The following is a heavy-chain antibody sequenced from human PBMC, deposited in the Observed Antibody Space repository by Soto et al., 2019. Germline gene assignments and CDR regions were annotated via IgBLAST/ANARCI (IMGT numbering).Heavy chain of an antibody. CDR2: IYHTGST. D-gene: IGHD3-22*01. J-gene: IGHJ4*02. CDR1: GDSISSGGYS. CDR3: ARAHYGPSGYYFDS. Sequence: QVQLQESGSGLVKPSQTLSLTCTVPGDSISSGGYSWSWIRQPPRQGLEWIGYIYHTGSTSYSPSLKSRVTMSVDKSKNQFSLSLNSVTAADTAIYYCARAHYGPSGYYFDSWGQGALFTVSS. V-gene: IGHV4-30-2*01.